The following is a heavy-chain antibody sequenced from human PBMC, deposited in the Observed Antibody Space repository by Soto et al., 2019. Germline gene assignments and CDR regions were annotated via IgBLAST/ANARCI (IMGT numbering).Heavy chain of an antibody. CDR2: ISGSGGST. D-gene: IGHD4-17*01. V-gene: IGHV3-23*01. Sequence: GGSVRLSCAASGFTFSSYAMSWARQAPGKGLEWVSAISGSGGSTYYADSVKGRFTISRDNSKNTLYLQMNSLRAEDTAVYYCAKASDYGDYAARFDPWGQGTLVTVSS. CDR3: AKASDYGDYAARFDP. CDR1: GFTFSSYA. J-gene: IGHJ5*02.